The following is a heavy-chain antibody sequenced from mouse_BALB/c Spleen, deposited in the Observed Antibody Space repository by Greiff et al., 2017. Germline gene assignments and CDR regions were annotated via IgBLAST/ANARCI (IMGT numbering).Heavy chain of an antibody. V-gene: IGHV1-54*01. Sequence: QVQLKESGAELVRPGTSVKVSCKASGYAFTNYLIEWVKQRPGQGLEWIGVINPGSGGTNYNEKFKGKATLTADKSSSTAYMQLSSLTSDDSAVYFCARDYYGSSYYYFDYWGQGTTLTVSS. CDR2: INPGSGGT. CDR1: GYAFTNYL. D-gene: IGHD1-1*01. CDR3: ARDYYGSSYYYFDY. J-gene: IGHJ2*01.